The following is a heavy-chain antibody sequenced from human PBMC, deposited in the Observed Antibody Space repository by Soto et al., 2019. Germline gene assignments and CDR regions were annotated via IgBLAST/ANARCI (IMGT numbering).Heavy chain of an antibody. D-gene: IGHD2-15*01. V-gene: IGHV1-18*01. CDR1: GYTFTSYG. CDR3: ARPLSPGIVVVVAATPLGY. CDR2: ISAYNGNT. Sequence: ASVKVSCKASGYTFTSYGISWVRQAPGQGLEWMGWISAYNGNTNYAQKLQGRVTMTTDTSTSTAYMELRSLRSDDTAVYYCARPLSPGIVVVVAATPLGYWGQGTLVTVSS. J-gene: IGHJ4*02.